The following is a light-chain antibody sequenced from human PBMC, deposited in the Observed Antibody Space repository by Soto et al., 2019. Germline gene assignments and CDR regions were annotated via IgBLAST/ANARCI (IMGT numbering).Light chain of an antibody. CDR1: QNINTD. V-gene: IGKV1-5*01. Sequence: DIQMTQSPSTLSGSVGARVTITCRASQNINTDLAWYQQKPGKVPKLLIYHASSLVTGVPSRFSGSGSGTEFPLTISSLQPDYFAAYYCQQYSTLWTFDQGTKVDIK. CDR3: QQYSTLWT. CDR2: HAS. J-gene: IGKJ1*01.